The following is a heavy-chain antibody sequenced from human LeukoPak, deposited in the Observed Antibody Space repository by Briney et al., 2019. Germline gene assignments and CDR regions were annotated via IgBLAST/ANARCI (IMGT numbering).Heavy chain of an antibody. CDR1: GGSISSSSYY. J-gene: IGHJ3*02. CDR2: IYYTDST. V-gene: IGHV4-39*07. Sequence: PSETLSLTCTVSGGSISSSSYYWGWIRQPPGKGLEWIGNIYYTDSTEYNPSLKSRVTISVDTSKNQFSLQLTSMTAADTAVYYCARDSRYYYDSSGYHGAFDIWGQGTMVTVSS. D-gene: IGHD3-22*01. CDR3: ARDSRYYYDSSGYHGAFDI.